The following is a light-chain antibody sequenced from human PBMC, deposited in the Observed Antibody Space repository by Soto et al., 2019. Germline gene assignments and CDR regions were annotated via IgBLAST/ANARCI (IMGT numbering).Light chain of an antibody. CDR2: DAS. CDR1: QSLTNNF. J-gene: IGKJ4*01. Sequence: EIVLTQSPATLSLSPGERVTLSCGASQSLTNNFLAWYQQRPGLAPRLLIFDASTRASGVPDRFNGSGSGTDFALTISRLEPEDFAVYYCQQFGNSPTFGGGTKVEFK. V-gene: IGKV3D-20*01. CDR3: QQFGNSPT.